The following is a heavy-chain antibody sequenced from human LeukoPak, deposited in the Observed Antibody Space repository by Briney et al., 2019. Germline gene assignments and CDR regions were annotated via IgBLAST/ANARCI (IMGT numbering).Heavy chain of an antibody. CDR1: GYTFTGYY. CDR2: LNPDTGST. CDR3: ARESFSGSGGLDWFAP. V-gene: IGHV1-2*02. D-gene: IGHD3-10*01. J-gene: IGHJ5*02. Sequence: ASVKVSCKASGYTFTGYYIHWVRQAPGQGLEWMGGLNPDTGSTNYAQKFQARVIMTRDTSINTAYMELRRLRYDDTAMYFCARESFSGSGGLDWFAPWGQGTLVTVSA.